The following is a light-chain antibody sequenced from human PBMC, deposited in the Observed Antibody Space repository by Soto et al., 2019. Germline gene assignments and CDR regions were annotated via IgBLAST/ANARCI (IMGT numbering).Light chain of an antibody. Sequence: IQLTQSPSSLSASVGYRFTITCRASQGISSYLAWYQQKPGEAPKLLIYDASALPRGVPSRFSGSGSGTKFTLTIASLQPDDFATYYCQQYETFSGTFGPGTKVDIK. CDR1: QGISSY. CDR2: DAS. V-gene: IGKV1-9*01. J-gene: IGKJ1*01. CDR3: QQYETFSGT.